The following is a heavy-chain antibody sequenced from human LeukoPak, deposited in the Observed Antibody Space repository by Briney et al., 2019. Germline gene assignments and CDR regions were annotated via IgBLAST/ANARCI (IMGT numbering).Heavy chain of an antibody. Sequence: GGSLRLSCAASGFTFSSYEMNWVRQAPGKGLEWVSYISSSGSTIYYADSVKGRFTISRDNSKNTLYLQMNSLRAEDTAVYLCASRPSGYYYGYWGQGTLVTVSP. V-gene: IGHV3-48*03. J-gene: IGHJ4*02. CDR3: ASRPSGYYYGY. D-gene: IGHD3-22*01. CDR1: GFTFSSYE. CDR2: ISSSGSTI.